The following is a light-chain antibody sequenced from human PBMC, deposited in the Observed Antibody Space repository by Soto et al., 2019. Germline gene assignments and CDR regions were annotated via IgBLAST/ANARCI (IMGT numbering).Light chain of an antibody. CDR1: QSVSSN. CDR3: QQYGSSPIT. V-gene: IGKV3-15*01. CDR2: GAS. J-gene: IGKJ5*01. Sequence: EIVMTQSPATLSGSPGERATLSCRASQSVSSNLAWYQQKPGQAPRLFIYGASTRATGIPARFSGSGYGTEFNLTINSLETEDFAVYYCQQYGSSPITFGQGTRLEIK.